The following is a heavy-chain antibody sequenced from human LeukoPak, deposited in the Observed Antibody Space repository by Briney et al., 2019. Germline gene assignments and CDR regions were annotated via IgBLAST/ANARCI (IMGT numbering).Heavy chain of an antibody. CDR2: IYYSGST. V-gene: IGHV4-39*07. D-gene: IGHD1-26*01. CDR3: AREGPYFSSPVGATSLDY. CDR1: GGSISSSSYY. J-gene: IGHJ4*02. Sequence: SETLSLTCTVSGGSISSSSYYWGWIRQPPGKGLEWIGSIYYSGSTYYNPSLKSRVTISVDTSKNQFSLKLSSVTAADTAVYYCAREGPYFSSPVGATSLDYWGQGTLVTVSS.